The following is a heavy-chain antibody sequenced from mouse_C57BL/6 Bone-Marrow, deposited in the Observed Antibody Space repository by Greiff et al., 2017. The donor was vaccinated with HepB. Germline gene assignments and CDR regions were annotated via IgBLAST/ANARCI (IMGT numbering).Heavy chain of an antibody. Sequence: EVKLQESGPGMVKPSQSLSLTCTVTGYSITSGYDWHWIRHFPGNKLEWMGYISYSGSTNYNPSLKSRISITHDTSKNHFFLKLNSVTTEDTATYYCAREAYRGFAYWGQGTLVTVSA. CDR1: GYSITSGYD. V-gene: IGHV3-1*01. CDR3: AREAYRGFAY. J-gene: IGHJ3*01. CDR2: ISYSGST.